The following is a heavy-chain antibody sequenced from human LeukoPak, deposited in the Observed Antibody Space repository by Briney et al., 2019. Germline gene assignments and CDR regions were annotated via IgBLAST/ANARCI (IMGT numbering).Heavy chain of an antibody. V-gene: IGHV4-59*08. J-gene: IGHJ4*02. CDR2: IYYTGST. Sequence: SETLSLTCTVSGGSISSYYWSWIRQPPGKGLEWIGYIYYTGSTNYNPSLKSRVTISVDTSKSQFSLKLSSVTAADTAVYYCARLSGWYAGGFDYWGQGTLVTVSS. CDR1: GGSISSYY. D-gene: IGHD6-19*01. CDR3: ARLSGWYAGGFDY.